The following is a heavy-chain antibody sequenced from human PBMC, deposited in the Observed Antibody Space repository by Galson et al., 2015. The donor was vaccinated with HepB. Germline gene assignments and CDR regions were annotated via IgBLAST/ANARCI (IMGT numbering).Heavy chain of an antibody. V-gene: IGHV3-7*03. CDR1: GFTFRSYW. CDR3: AREGSYSPYDYVWGTYRYDAFDI. CDR2: IKQDGSEK. J-gene: IGHJ3*02. D-gene: IGHD3-16*02. Sequence: SLRLSCAASGFTFRSYWMRWVRQAPGKGLEWVANIKQDGSEKYYVDSVKGRFTISRDNAKNSLYLRMNSLRAEDTAVYYCAREGSYSPYDYVWGTYRYDAFDIWGQGTMVTVSS.